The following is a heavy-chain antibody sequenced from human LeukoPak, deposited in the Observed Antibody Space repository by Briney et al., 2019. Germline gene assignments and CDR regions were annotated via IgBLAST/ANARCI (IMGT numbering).Heavy chain of an antibody. V-gene: IGHV4-34*01. CDR1: GGSFSGYY. CDR3: ARGPYYDFWSGYYEWGLGYYFDY. J-gene: IGHJ4*02. D-gene: IGHD3-3*01. CDR2: INHSGST. Sequence: SETLSLTCAVYGGSFSGYYWSWIRQPPGKGLEWIGEINHSGSTNYNPSLKSRVTISVDTSKNQFSLKLSSVTAADTAVYYCARGPYYDFWSGYYEWGLGYYFDYWGQGTLVTVSS.